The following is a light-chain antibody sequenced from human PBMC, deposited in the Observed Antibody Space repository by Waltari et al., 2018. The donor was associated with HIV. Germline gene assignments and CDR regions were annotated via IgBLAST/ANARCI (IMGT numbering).Light chain of an antibody. CDR3: HQSYSTPYT. Sequence: DIVMTQSPDSLAVSLGERATINCKSSQSVLYSSNNKNYLAWYQHKPGQPPKLFMYWACTQASEIPDRFSGSGSGADFTLSISSLQAEDVAVYYCHQSYSTPYTFGQGTKLEIK. CDR2: WAC. V-gene: IGKV4-1*01. CDR1: QSVLYSSNNKNY. J-gene: IGKJ2*01.